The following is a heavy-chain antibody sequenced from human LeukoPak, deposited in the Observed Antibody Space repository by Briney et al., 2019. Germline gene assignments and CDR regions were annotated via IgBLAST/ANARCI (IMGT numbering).Heavy chain of an antibody. CDR1: GYTFTGYY. CDR3: ARVGRRYGSGSYYFFDY. CDR2: INPNSGGT. J-gene: IGHJ4*02. V-gene: IGHV1-2*02. D-gene: IGHD3-10*01. Sequence: GASVKVSCKASGYTFTGYYMHWVRQAPGQGLEWMGWINPNSGGTNYAQTFQGRVTMTRDTSISTAYMELSRLRSDDTAVYYCARVGRRYGSGSYYFFDYWGQGTLVTVSS.